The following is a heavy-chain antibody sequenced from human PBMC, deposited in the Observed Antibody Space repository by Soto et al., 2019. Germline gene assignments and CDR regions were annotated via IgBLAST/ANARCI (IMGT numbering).Heavy chain of an antibody. Sequence: GASVKVSCKASGGTFSSYAISWVRQAPGKGLEWMGGFDPEDGETIDAQKFQGRVTMTEDTSTDTAYMELSSLRSEDTAVYYCAGSPVAVVGKVFDYWGQGTLVTVSS. CDR3: AGSPVAVVGKVFDY. D-gene: IGHD6-19*01. CDR1: GGTFSSYA. CDR2: FDPEDGET. J-gene: IGHJ4*02. V-gene: IGHV1-24*01.